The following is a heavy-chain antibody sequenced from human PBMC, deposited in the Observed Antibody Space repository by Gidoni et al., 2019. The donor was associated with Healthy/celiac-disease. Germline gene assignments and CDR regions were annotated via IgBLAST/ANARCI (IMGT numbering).Heavy chain of an antibody. J-gene: IGHJ6*03. CDR1: GFTFSSHS. CDR3: SKEISMTSRDHHWPPENYYYMDV. Sequence: EVQRVESGGGLGKPGGALRRSCAASGFTFSSHSRNWVRQAPGKGLGLVAFISCYNNYISYADPVEGRFPNSRNNAKNPLYLQMNRLGAEDTALDYRSKEISMTSRDHHWPPENYYYMDVLGKGTTVTLS. D-gene: IGHD2-2*01. V-gene: IGHV3-21*01. CDR2: ISCYNNYI.